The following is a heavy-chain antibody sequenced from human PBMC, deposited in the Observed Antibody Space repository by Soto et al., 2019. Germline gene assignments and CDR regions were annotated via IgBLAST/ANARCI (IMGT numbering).Heavy chain of an antibody. Sequence: GGSLRLSCAASGFTFSRYSMNWVRQAPGKGLEWVSYISGSGSTIYYAGSVRGRFTISRDNAKNSLYLQMNSLRDEDTAVYYCANLAFGTYGYFDYWGQGTLVTVSS. CDR2: ISGSGSTI. V-gene: IGHV3-48*02. J-gene: IGHJ4*02. CDR1: GFTFSRYS. CDR3: ANLAFGTYGYFDY. D-gene: IGHD3-3*02.